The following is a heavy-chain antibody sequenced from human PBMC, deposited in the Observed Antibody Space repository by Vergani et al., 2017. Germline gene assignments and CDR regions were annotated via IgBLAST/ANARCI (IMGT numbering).Heavy chain of an antibody. CDR1: GFTFSSYA. V-gene: IGHV3-23*01. Sequence: EVQLLESGGGLVQPGGSLRLSCAASGFTFSSYAMSWVRQAPGKGLEWVSAISGSGGSTYYADSVKGRFTSSRDNSKNTLYLQMNSLRAEDTAVYYGAKGIVGATPFDYWGQGTLVTVSS. J-gene: IGHJ4*02. CDR2: ISGSGGST. D-gene: IGHD1-26*01. CDR3: AKGIVGATPFDY.